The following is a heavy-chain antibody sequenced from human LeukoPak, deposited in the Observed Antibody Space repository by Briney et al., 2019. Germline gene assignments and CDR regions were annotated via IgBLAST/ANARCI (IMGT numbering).Heavy chain of an antibody. V-gene: IGHV3-33*01. CDR2: IWYDGSNK. CDR3: ASYDSSGYYSKPYYYYGMDV. D-gene: IGHD3-22*01. Sequence: GRSLRLSCAASGFTFSSYGMHWVRQAPGKGLEWVAVIWYDGSNKYYADSVKGRFTISRDNSKNTLYLQMNSLRAEDTAVYYCASYDSSGYYSKPYYYYGMDVWGQGTTVTVSS. CDR1: GFTFSSYG. J-gene: IGHJ6*02.